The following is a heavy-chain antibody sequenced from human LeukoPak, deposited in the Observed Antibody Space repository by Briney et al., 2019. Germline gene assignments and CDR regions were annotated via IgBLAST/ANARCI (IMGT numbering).Heavy chain of an antibody. CDR3: ASNFMTAEFVAPDY. J-gene: IGHJ4*02. CDR1: GFTFSSYA. V-gene: IGHV3-30-3*01. CDR2: ISYDGSNK. Sequence: GGSLRLSCAASGFTFSSYAMHWVRQAPGKGLEWVAVISYDGSNKYYADSVKGRFTISRDNSKNTLYLQMNSLRAEDTAVYYCASNFMTAEFVAPDYWGQGTLVTVSS. D-gene: IGHD2-21*02.